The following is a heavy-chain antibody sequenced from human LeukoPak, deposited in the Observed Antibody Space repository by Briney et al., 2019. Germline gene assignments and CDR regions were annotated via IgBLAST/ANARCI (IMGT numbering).Heavy chain of an antibody. CDR1: GGTFSTYS. J-gene: IGHJ4*02. CDR2: IIPIFGTA. V-gene: IGHV1-69*13. Sequence: SVKVSCKTSGGTFSTYSINWVRQAPGQGLEWMGGIIPIFGTANYAQKFQGRVTITADESTSTAYMELSSLRSEDTAVYYCAVQYRGYSSSPGAFDYWGQGTLVTVSS. D-gene: IGHD6-13*01. CDR3: AVQYRGYSSSPGAFDY.